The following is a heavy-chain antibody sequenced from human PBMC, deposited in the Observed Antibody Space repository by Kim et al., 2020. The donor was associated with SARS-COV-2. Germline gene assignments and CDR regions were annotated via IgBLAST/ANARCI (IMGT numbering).Heavy chain of an antibody. Sequence: YAGSVKSRITINPDTSKNQFSLQLNSVTPEDTAVYYCARSPGDSSGWLGPWGQGTLVTVSS. V-gene: IGHV6-1*01. J-gene: IGHJ5*02. CDR3: ARSPGDSSGWLGP. D-gene: IGHD6-19*01.